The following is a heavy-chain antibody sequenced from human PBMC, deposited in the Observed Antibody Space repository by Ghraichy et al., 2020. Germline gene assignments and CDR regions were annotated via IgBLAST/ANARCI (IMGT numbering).Heavy chain of an antibody. V-gene: IGHV6-1*01. CDR3: ARDPVTTGDNWFDP. Sequence: SQTLSLTCAISGDSVSSNSATWNWIRQSPSRGLEWLGRTYYRSKWYNDYAVSVKSRITIIPDTSKNQFSLQLNSVAPDDTAVYYCARDPVTTGDNWFDPWGQGTLVTVSS. CDR1: GDSVSSNSAT. CDR2: TYYRSKWYN. D-gene: IGHD3-22*01. J-gene: IGHJ5*02.